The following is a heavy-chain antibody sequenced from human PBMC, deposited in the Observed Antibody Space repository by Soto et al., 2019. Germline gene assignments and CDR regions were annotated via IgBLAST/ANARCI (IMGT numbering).Heavy chain of an antibody. CDR3: ARVGGTGGYTSGSGFPVY. CDR1: GGTFSSYA. J-gene: IGHJ4*02. CDR2: IIPVFGTG. D-gene: IGHD3-10*01. Sequence: SGKVCFKASGGTFSSYAISLARQAPGQGLEWMGGIIPVFGTGIYAQKFQGRVTITADKSTNTAYMELSSLRSEDTAVYFCARVGGTGGYTSGSGFPVYWGQGTMVTVSS. V-gene: IGHV1-69*06.